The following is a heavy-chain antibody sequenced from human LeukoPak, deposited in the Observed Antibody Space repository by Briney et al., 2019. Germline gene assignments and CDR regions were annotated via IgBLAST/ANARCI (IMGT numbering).Heavy chain of an antibody. Sequence: GRSLRLSCAASGFSFSNYGMHWVRQAPGKGLEWVAVIYYDGNNKYYADSVKGRFTISRDNSKNTLHLQMNSLRAEDTAVYYCAREILGAYDAFDVWGQGTMVTVSS. CDR3: AREILGAYDAFDV. J-gene: IGHJ3*01. V-gene: IGHV3-33*01. CDR1: GFSFSNYG. CDR2: IYYDGNNK. D-gene: IGHD7-27*01.